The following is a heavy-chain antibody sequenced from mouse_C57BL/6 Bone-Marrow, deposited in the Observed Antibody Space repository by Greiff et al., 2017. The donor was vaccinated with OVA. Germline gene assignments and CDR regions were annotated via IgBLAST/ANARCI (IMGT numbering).Heavy chain of an antibody. CDR3: ARIYYGTLY. J-gene: IGHJ4*01. V-gene: IGHV1-81*01. Sequence: VKLVESGAELARPGASVKLSCKASGYTFTSYGISWVKQRTGQGLEWIGEIYPRSGNTYYNEKFKGKATLTADKSSSTAYMELRSLTSEDSAVYFCARIYYGTLYWGQGTSVTVSS. D-gene: IGHD2-1*01. CDR1: GYTFTSYG. CDR2: IYPRSGNT.